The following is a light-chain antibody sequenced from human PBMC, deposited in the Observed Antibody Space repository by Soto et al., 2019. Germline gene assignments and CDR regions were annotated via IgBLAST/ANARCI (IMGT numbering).Light chain of an antibody. CDR3: LKYNSWPPA. Sequence: IVMTQSPATLSVSPGERATLSCRASQRVNSNLAWYQQKPGQAPRLLIFGASTRATGIPARFSGRGSGTEFNLTISSLQSEDFAVYYCLKYNSWPPAFGQGTKVEI. J-gene: IGKJ1*01. V-gene: IGKV3-15*01. CDR1: QRVNSN. CDR2: GAS.